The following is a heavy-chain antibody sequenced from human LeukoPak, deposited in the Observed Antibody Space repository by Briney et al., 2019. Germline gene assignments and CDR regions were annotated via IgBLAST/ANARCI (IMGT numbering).Heavy chain of an antibody. J-gene: IGHJ4*02. Sequence: SETLSLTCTVSGGSISSYYWSWIRQPPGKGLEWIGYIYYSGSTNYNPSLKSRVTISVDTSKNQFSLKLSSVAAADTAVYYCATSGYSYGHAFDYWGQGTLVTVSS. D-gene: IGHD5-18*01. CDR1: GGSISSYY. V-gene: IGHV4-59*08. CDR3: ATSGYSYGHAFDY. CDR2: IYYSGST.